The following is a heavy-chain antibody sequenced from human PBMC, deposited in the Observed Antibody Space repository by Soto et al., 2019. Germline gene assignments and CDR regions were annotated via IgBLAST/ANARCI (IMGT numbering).Heavy chain of an antibody. Sequence: GGSLRLSCAASGFTFSSYSMNWVRQAPGKGLEWVSYISSSSSTIYYANSVKGRFTISKDNAKNSLYLQMNSLRAEDTAVYYCARAVAGFLEYFQHWGQGTLVTVSS. CDR2: ISSSSSTI. D-gene: IGHD6-19*01. CDR3: ARAVAGFLEYFQH. CDR1: GFTFSSYS. V-gene: IGHV3-48*01. J-gene: IGHJ1*01.